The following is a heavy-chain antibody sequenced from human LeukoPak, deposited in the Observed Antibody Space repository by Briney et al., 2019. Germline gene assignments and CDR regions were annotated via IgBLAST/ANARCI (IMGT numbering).Heavy chain of an antibody. CDR1: GFTFRSYA. J-gene: IGHJ4*02. CDR3: AKVVYYDGSEGLRAYFDY. Sequence: GGSLRLSCVVSGFTFRSYAMSWVRQAPGKGLEWVSTISDSGGSTYYADSVKGRFTISRDNSKNTVYLQMNRLRAKDTAVYYCAKVVYYDGSEGLRAYFDYWGQGTLVTVSS. D-gene: IGHD3-22*01. CDR2: ISDSGGST. V-gene: IGHV3-23*01.